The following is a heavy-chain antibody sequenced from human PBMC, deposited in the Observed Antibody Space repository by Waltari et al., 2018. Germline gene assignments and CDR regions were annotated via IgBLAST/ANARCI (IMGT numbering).Heavy chain of an antibody. CDR2: IYPGASET. D-gene: IGHD2-15*01. CDR3: ARHVGGYCSGGNCYADF. Sequence: EVQLVQSGAEVKKPGESLKISCKGSGYTFSNYWIGWVRQRPGKGLEWMGIIYPGASETRHSPSFQGQVTISADKSFNTAYLQWSSLKASDTAMYYCARHVGGYCSGGNCYADFWGQGTLVTVSS. J-gene: IGHJ4*02. CDR1: GYTFSNYW. V-gene: IGHV5-51*01.